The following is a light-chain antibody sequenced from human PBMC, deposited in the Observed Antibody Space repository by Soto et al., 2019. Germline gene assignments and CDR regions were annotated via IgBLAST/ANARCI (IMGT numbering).Light chain of an antibody. CDR3: SSYTSRNTLV. J-gene: IGLJ2*01. V-gene: IGLV2-14*01. CDR1: SADIGDSKY. CDR2: EVT. Sequence: QSALTQPASVSGSPGQSITISCSGASADIGDSKYVSWYQQHPGKVPKLIIFEVTDRPSGVSDRFSGSKSGNMASLTISGLQAEDEADYYCSSYTSRNTLVFGGGTKVTVL.